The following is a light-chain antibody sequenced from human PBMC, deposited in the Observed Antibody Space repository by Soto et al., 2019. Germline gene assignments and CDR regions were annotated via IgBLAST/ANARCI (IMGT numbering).Light chain of an antibody. V-gene: IGKV3-11*01. CDR1: QSVGTH. CDR2: DAS. Sequence: EVVLTQSPATLSSSPGERATLSCRASQSVGTHLGWYQQKPGQPFWLFISDASNRATDIPSSFSGSGSETYFTFSISSLEPEDFAVYYCQQRSNWPLTFGQGTKV. J-gene: IGKJ1*01. CDR3: QQRSNWPLT.